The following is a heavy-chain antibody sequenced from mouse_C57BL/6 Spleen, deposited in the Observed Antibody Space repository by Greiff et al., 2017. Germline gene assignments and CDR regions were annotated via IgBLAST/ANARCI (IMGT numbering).Heavy chain of an antibody. J-gene: IGHJ4*01. V-gene: IGHV3-6*01. D-gene: IGHD3-2*02. CDR3: AREEDSSGYGYAMDY. Sequence: EVKLVESGPGLVKPSQSLSLTCSVTGYSITSGYYWNWIRQFPGNKLEWMGYISYDGSNNYNPSLKNRISITRNTSKNQFFLKLNSVTTEDTATYYCAREEDSSGYGYAMDYWGQGTSVTVSS. CDR2: ISYDGSN. CDR1: GYSITSGYY.